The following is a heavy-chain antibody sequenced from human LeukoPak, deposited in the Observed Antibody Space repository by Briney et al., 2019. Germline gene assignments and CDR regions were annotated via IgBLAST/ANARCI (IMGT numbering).Heavy chain of an antibody. CDR3: ARGPRMIVVVPAASPKYNWFDP. CDR1: GYTFTSYD. Sequence: GASVKVSCKASGYTFTSYDINWVRQATGQGLEWMGWMNPNSGNTGYAQKFQGRVTITRNTSISTAYMELSSLRSEDTAVYYCARGPRMIVVVPAASPKYNWFDPWGQGTLVTVSS. CDR2: MNPNSGNT. J-gene: IGHJ5*02. D-gene: IGHD2-2*01. V-gene: IGHV1-8*03.